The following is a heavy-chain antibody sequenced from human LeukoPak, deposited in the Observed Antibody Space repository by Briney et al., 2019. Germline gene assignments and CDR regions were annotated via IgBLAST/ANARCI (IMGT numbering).Heavy chain of an antibody. D-gene: IGHD2-15*01. CDR3: AGASVVPYYYYGMDV. Sequence: GGSLRLSCAASGFTFSSYAMHWVRQAPGKGLEWVAVISYDGSNKYYADSVKGRFTISRDNSKNTLYLQMNSLRAEDTAVYYCAGASVVPYYYYGMDVWGQGTTVTVSS. J-gene: IGHJ6*02. CDR2: ISYDGSNK. CDR1: GFTFSSYA. V-gene: IGHV3-30-3*01.